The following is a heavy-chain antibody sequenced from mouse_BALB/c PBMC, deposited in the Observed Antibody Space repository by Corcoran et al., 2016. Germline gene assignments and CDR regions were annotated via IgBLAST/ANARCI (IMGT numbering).Heavy chain of an antibody. CDR3: ARAPLHYYAMDY. Sequence: QIQLVQSGPELKKPGETVKISCKASGYTFTNYGMNWVKQAPGKGLKWMGWINTYTGEPTYADDFKGRFAFSLETSAGTAYLQINNLKNEDTATYFCARAPLHYYAMDYWGQGTSVTVSS. J-gene: IGHJ4*01. V-gene: IGHV9-3-1*01. CDR2: INTYTGEP. CDR1: GYTFTNYG. D-gene: IGHD6-1*01.